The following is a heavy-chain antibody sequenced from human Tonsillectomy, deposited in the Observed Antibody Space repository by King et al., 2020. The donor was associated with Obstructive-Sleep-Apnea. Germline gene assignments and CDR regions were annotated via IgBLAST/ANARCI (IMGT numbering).Heavy chain of an antibody. V-gene: IGHV3-30*03. J-gene: IGHJ5*02. Sequence: VQLVESGGGVVQPGRSLRLSCAASGFTFSNYGMHWVRQAPGEGLEWVAIISYDGSAKYYADSLKGRFTISRDNSKSTLYLQMNSLRPEDTAVYYCGGYNWFDPWGQGTLVTVSS. D-gene: IGHD6-13*01. CDR2: ISYDGSAK. CDR3: GGYNWFDP. CDR1: GFTFSNYG.